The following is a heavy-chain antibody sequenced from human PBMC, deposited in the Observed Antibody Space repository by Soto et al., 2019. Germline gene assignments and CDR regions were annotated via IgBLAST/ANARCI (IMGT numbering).Heavy chain of an antibody. D-gene: IGHD3-10*01. CDR1: GFRFSTYA. J-gene: IGHJ4*02. CDR2: IIGSGGST. CDR3: AKESLEGAGGHDY. Sequence: PGSSLKISCAASGFRFSTYAMNWVRQAPGKGLEWVSVIIGSGGSTSYADSVKGRFTISRDNSKNTLYLQMDSLRVDDTAIYYCAKESLEGAGGHDYWGRGTLVTVSS. V-gene: IGHV3-23*01.